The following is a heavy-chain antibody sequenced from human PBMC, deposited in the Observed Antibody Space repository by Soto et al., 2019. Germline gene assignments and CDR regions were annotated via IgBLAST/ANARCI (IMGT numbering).Heavy chain of an antibody. Sequence: SATLSLTCTVSGYSISSGYYWGWIRQPPGKGLEWIGSIYHSGSTYYNPSLKSRVTISVDTSKNQFSLKLSSVTAADTAVYYCEREKTTVTTFIDYWGQGTLVTVSS. CDR1: GYSISSGYY. D-gene: IGHD4-17*01. CDR2: IYHSGST. CDR3: EREKTTVTTFIDY. J-gene: IGHJ4*02. V-gene: IGHV4-38-2*02.